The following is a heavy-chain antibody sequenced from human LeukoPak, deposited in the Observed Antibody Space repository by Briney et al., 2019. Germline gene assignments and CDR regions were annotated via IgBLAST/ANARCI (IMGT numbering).Heavy chain of an antibody. CDR3: ARGYYDFWSGYPYYFDY. D-gene: IGHD3-3*01. J-gene: IGHJ4*02. V-gene: IGHV4-61*02. CDR1: GGSISSGSYY. Sequence: SETLSLTCTVSGGSISSGSYYWSWIRQPAGKGLEWIRRIYTSGSTNYNPSLKSRVTISVDTSKNQFSLKLSSVTAADTAVYYCARGYYDFWSGYPYYFDYWGQGTLVTVSS. CDR2: IYTSGST.